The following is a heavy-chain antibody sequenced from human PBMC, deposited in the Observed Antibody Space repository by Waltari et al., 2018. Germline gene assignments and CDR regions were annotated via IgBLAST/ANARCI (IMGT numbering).Heavy chain of an antibody. D-gene: IGHD5-12*01. CDR2: VSYSGTT. V-gene: IGHV4-39*01. Sequence: QLQLQESGPRLVRPSETLSLICRVSGVSITSTRHSWAWIRQSPGPGLDWIGTVSYSGTTYISPSLKSRVSVSRDTSKNQVSLILGSVTAADMAVYYCATYIGASVGTAAFDVWGQGTMVTVSS. J-gene: IGHJ3*01. CDR1: GVSITSTRHS. CDR3: ATYIGASVGTAAFDV.